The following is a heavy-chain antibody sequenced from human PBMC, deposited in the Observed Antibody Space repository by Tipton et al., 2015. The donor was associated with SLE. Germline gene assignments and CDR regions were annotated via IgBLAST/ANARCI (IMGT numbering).Heavy chain of an antibody. V-gene: IGHV4-34*01. CDR1: GGSFSGYY. D-gene: IGHD3-16*01. CDR3: AGVRKKGWGWFGP. CDR2: INHRGRT. J-gene: IGHJ5*02. Sequence: TLSLTCAVYGGSFSGYYWSWIRQPPGKGQEWIGQINHRGRTNYNPSLKSRVTISIDTSKNQFSLKLSSVTAADTAVYYCAGVRKKGWGWFGPWGQGTLVTVSS.